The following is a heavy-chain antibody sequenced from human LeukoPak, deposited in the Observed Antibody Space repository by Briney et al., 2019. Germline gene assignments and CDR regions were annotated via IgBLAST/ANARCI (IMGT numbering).Heavy chain of an antibody. CDR1: GFTFSSYW. D-gene: IGHD3-10*01. V-gene: IGHV3-74*01. CDR3: AEAASVRGVSY. Sequence: PGGSLRLSCAASGFTFSSYWMHWVRQAPGKGPLWVSHINGDGSTTNYADSVKGLFTISRDNAKNTLYLQMNSLRAEDTAVYYCAEAASVRGVSYWGQGTLVTVSS. J-gene: IGHJ4*02. CDR2: INGDGSTT.